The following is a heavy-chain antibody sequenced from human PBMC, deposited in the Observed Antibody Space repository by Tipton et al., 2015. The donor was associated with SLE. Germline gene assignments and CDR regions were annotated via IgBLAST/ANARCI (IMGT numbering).Heavy chain of an antibody. Sequence: TLSLTCSVSGDSVANSYWSWIRQPPGKGLEWIGYIYYSGSTNYNPSLKSRVTISVDTSKNQFSLKLSSVTAADTAVYYCARDLGRLYFDYWGQGTLVTVSS. D-gene: IGHD3-16*01. CDR3: ARDLGRLYFDY. J-gene: IGHJ4*02. V-gene: IGHV4-59*02. CDR1: GDSVANSY. CDR2: IYYSGST.